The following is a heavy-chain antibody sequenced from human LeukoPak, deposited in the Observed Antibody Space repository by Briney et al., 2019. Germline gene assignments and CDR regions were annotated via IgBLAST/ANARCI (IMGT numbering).Heavy chain of an antibody. CDR3: ARGGDYLLDNWFDP. V-gene: IGHV4-39*07. D-gene: IGHD4-17*01. Sequence: SQTLSLTCTVSGGSISSRTYFWGWIRQPPGKGLEWIGTIYFGGSTYYNPSIKSRVTISLDTSKNQFSLKLTSVTAADTAVYYCARGGDYLLDNWFDPWGQGTLVTVSS. CDR2: IYFGGST. J-gene: IGHJ5*02. CDR1: GGSISSRTYF.